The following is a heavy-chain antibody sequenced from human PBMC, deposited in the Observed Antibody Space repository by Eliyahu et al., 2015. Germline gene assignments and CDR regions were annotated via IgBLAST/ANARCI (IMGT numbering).Heavy chain of an antibody. D-gene: IGHD6-6*01. J-gene: IGHJ6*02. V-gene: IGHV3-43*02. Sequence: DVQLVESGGGVVQPGGSLRLSCTXSGFTFXDNAMXWVRQSPGKGLEWXXFIGGRGLSTFYADSVKGRFTVSRDNSKNSLYLQMNSLRTEDTAFYYCAKDIIGGYSSSSGMDVWGQGTTVTVS. CDR2: IGGRGLST. CDR1: GFTFXDNA. CDR3: AKDIIGGYSSSSGMDV.